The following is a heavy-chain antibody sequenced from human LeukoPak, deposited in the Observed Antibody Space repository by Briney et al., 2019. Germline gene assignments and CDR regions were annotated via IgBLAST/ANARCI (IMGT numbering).Heavy chain of an antibody. D-gene: IGHD2-2*02. V-gene: IGHV1-18*01. CDR1: GYTFTSYG. Sequence: ASVKVSCKASGYTFTSYGISWVRQAPGQGLEWMGWISTYNGSTNYAQKLQGRVTMTTDTSTSTAYMELRSLRSDDTAVYYCARGRYCRSTSCYKVYYYYMDVWGKGTTVTVSS. CDR3: ARGRYCRSTSCYKVYYYYMDV. J-gene: IGHJ6*03. CDR2: ISTYNGST.